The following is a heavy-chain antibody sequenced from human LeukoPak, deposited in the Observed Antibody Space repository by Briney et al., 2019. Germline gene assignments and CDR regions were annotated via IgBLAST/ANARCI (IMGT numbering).Heavy chain of an antibody. J-gene: IGHJ6*03. D-gene: IGHD6-19*01. CDR2: INGGGNTT. Sequence: GGSLRLSCAASGFAFSSFAMGWVRQSPGKGLEWLSNINGGGNTTFYADSVQGRFTISRDNSKNTLYLHMDSLRPDDTAIYYCTKELHVAVAVADYYYFYMDVWGRGTAVTVSS. CDR3: TKELHVAVAVADYYYFYMDV. CDR1: GFAFSSFA. V-gene: IGHV3-23*01.